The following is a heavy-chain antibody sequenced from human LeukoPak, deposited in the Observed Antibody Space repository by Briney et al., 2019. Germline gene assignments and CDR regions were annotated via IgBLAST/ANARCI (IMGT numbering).Heavy chain of an antibody. CDR3: ARMESTDSSGYYSRY. J-gene: IGHJ4*02. V-gene: IGHV1-69*05. Sequence: SVKVSCKASGGTFSSYAISWVRQAPGQGLEWMGGIIPIFGTANYAQKFQGRVTITTDESTSTAYMELSSLGSEDTAVYYCARMESTDSSGYYSRYWGQGTLVTVSS. CDR2: IIPIFGTA. CDR1: GGTFSSYA. D-gene: IGHD3-22*01.